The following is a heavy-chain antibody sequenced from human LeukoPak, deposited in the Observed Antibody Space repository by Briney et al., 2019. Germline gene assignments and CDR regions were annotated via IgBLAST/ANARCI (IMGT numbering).Heavy chain of an antibody. J-gene: IGHJ4*02. CDR2: ISSSGSLM. V-gene: IGHV3-21*01. Sequence: GGSLRLSCAASGFXFSSYSMNWVRQAPGKGLEWVSSISSSGSLMYYADSVKGRFTISRDNAKNSLYLQMNSLRAEDTAVYYCARLTFGGVIGFDYWGQGTLVTVSS. CDR3: ARLTFGGVIGFDY. D-gene: IGHD3-16*02. CDR1: GFXFSSYS.